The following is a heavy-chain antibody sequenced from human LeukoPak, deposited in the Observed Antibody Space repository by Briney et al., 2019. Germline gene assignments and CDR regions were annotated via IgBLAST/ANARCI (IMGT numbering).Heavy chain of an antibody. D-gene: IGHD3-3*01. V-gene: IGHV4-59*01. CDR3: ARALLRPNAFDI. CDR2: IYYSGST. Sequence: PSETLSLTCTVSGGSISSYYWSWIRQPLGKGLEWIGYIYYSGSTNYTPSLKSRVTISVDTSKNQFSLKLSSVTAAATAVYYCARALLRPNAFDIWGQGTMVTVSS. CDR1: GGSISSYY. J-gene: IGHJ3*02.